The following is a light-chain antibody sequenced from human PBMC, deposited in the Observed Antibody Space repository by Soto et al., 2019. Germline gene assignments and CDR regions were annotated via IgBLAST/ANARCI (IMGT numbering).Light chain of an antibody. V-gene: IGLV2-14*01. J-gene: IGLJ1*01. CDR2: EVS. CDR3: SSYATSSPYV. CDR1: STDVGGYNY. Sequence: QSALTQPASVSGSPGQSITISCTGTSTDVGGYNYVSWYQQHPGKAPKLVIYEVSHRPSGISDRFSGSKSGNTASLTISGLQVEDEADYYCSSYATSSPYVFGPGTKVTVL.